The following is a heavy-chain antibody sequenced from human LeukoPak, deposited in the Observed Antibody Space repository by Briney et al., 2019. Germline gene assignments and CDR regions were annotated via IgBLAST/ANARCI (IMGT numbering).Heavy chain of an antibody. CDR2: IHYTGNT. J-gene: IGHJ4*02. CDR1: GASVRGYY. D-gene: IGHD4-23*01. CDR3: ARGGYGGSD. V-gene: IGHV4-59*02. Sequence: PSETLSLTCTVSGASVRGYYWSWIRQPPGKGLEWIGYIHYTGNTDYNPSLTSRVTMSVDTSKNQFPLMLTSVTAADTAVYYCARGGYGGSDWGQGTLVTVSS.